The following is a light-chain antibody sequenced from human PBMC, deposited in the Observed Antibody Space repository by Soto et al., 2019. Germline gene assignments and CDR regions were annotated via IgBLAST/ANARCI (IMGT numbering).Light chain of an antibody. CDR3: QQSYITPLT. V-gene: IGKV1-12*01. CDR1: QGISSW. CDR2: AAS. J-gene: IGKJ4*01. Sequence: DIQMTQSPSSVSASVGDRVTISCRASQGISSWLAWYQQKPGKAPRLLIYAASTLQRGVPSRFSGSGSGTDFILTINSLQPEDFATYYCQQSYITPLTFGGGTKVDIK.